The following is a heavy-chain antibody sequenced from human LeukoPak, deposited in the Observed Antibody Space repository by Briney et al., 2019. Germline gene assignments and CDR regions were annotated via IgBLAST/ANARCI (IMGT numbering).Heavy chain of an antibody. J-gene: IGHJ4*02. Sequence: GGSLRLSCAASGFTFSSQGMSWVRQAPGKGLEWLSAIRGSGGSIYYADSVKGRFTISRDNSKSTLYLQMDNLRVEDTALYYCAKEAWVYSGSFSDWGQGTLVTVSS. CDR2: IRGSGGSI. CDR1: GFTFSSQG. CDR3: AKEAWVYSGSFSD. D-gene: IGHD1-26*01. V-gene: IGHV3-23*01.